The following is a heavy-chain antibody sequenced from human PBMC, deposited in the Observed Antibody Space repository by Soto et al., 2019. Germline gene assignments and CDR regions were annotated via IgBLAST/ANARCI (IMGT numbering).Heavy chain of an antibody. V-gene: IGHV1-3*01. CDR2: INAGNGNT. D-gene: IGHD5-12*01. Sequence: GASVKVSCKASGYTFTSYAMHWVRQAPGQRLEWMGWINAGNGNTKYSQKFQGRVTITRDTSASTAYMELSSLRSEDTAVYYCARASRGRPHFDYWGQGTLVTVSS. J-gene: IGHJ4*02. CDR3: ARASRGRPHFDY. CDR1: GYTFTSYA.